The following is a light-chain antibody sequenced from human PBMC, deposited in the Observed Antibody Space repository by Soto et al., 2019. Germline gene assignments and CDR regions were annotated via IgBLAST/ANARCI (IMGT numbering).Light chain of an antibody. CDR1: QVIRPY. CDR2: AAS. CDR3: QQYDSYPLS. V-gene: IGKV1-16*02. Sequence: DTQMTQFPSSLSASVGDRVTITCRASQVIRPYLAWFQQKPGQAPKSLIYAASGLQSVVTSKFSGSGSGIDFTLTISSRKPEDFATYYCQQYDSYPLSFGGGTKVEIK. J-gene: IGKJ4*01.